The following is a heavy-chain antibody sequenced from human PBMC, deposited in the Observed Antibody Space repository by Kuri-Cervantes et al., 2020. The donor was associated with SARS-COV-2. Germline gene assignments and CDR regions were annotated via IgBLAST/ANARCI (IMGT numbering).Heavy chain of an antibody. Sequence: ASVKVSCKASGYTFTSYGISWVRQAPGQGLEWMGWISAYNGNTNYAQKLQGRVTMTTDTSTSTAYMELSSLRSEDTAVYYCATVAPPRVTMIVVVGGFAFDIWGQGTMVTVSS. D-gene: IGHD3-22*01. CDR3: ATVAPPRVTMIVVVGGFAFDI. J-gene: IGHJ3*02. CDR1: GYTFTSYG. V-gene: IGHV1-18*01. CDR2: ISAYNGNT.